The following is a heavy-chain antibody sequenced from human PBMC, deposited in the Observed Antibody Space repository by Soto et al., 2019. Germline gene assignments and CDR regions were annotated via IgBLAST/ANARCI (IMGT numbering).Heavy chain of an antibody. CDR3: AKTYGSGSYSYYIYV. CDR1: GFTFSSYD. Sequence: GGSLRLSCAASGFTFSSYDMHWVRQATGKGLEWVSAIGTAGDTYYPGSVKGRFTISRENAKNSLYLQMNSLRAGDTAVYYCAKTYGSGSYSYYIYVWGQGTTVTVSS. V-gene: IGHV3-13*01. D-gene: IGHD3-10*01. J-gene: IGHJ6*03. CDR2: IGTAGDT.